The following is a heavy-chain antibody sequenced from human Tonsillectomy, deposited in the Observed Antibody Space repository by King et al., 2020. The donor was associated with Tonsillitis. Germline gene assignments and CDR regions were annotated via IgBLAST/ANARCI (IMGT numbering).Heavy chain of an antibody. CDR1: GGSITSYY. J-gene: IGHJ4*02. D-gene: IGHD4-11*01. CDR3: ARVDDYRVFDC. Sequence: VQLQESGPGLVKPSETLSLTCTASGGSITSYYWSWIRQPPGKGLEWIGYIYYSGSTKYNPSLKSRVTISVDKSNNQFSLKLSSVTAADTAVYYCARVDDYRVFDCWGQGTLVTVSS. CDR2: IYYSGST. V-gene: IGHV4-59*01.